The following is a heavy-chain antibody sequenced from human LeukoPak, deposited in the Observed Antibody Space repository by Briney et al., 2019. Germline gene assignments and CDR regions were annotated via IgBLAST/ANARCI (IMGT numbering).Heavy chain of an antibody. CDR1: GFTFSSYG. J-gene: IGHJ6*02. D-gene: IGHD1-26*01. V-gene: IGHV3-30*18. Sequence: PGGSLRLSCAASGFTFSSYGMHWVRQAPGKGLEWVAVISYDGSNKYYADSVKGRFTISRDNSKNTLYLQMNGLRAEDTAVYYCAKGTHQSGSSLYYYYYGMDVWGQGTTVTVSS. CDR3: AKGTHQSGSSLYYYYYGMDV. CDR2: ISYDGSNK.